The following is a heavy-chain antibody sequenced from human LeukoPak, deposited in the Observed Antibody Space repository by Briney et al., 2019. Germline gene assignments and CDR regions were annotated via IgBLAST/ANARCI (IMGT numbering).Heavy chain of an antibody. Sequence: ASVKVSCKASGVTFSSYAISWVRQAPGQGLEWMGGIIPIFGTAKYATKFQGRVTITADESTSTAYTELSSLRSEDTAVYYCARGIGSGYEQDVFDYWGQGTLVTVSS. CDR1: GVTFSSYA. V-gene: IGHV1-69*13. J-gene: IGHJ4*02. CDR3: ARGIGSGYEQDVFDY. CDR2: IIPIFGTA. D-gene: IGHD5-12*01.